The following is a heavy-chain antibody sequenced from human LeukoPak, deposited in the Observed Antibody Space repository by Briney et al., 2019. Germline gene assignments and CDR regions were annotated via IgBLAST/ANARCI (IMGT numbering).Heavy chain of an antibody. CDR2: IYTSGSS. Sequence: PSETLSLTCTVSGGSFSLDYWSWIRQPAGQGLEWIGRIYTSGSSNYNPSLKSRATMSVDTSKNQISLKLTSVTAADTAVYYCARDRFSGSFSGFDYWGQGALVTVSS. V-gene: IGHV4-4*07. CDR3: ARDRFSGSFSGFDY. CDR1: GGSFSLDY. J-gene: IGHJ4*02. D-gene: IGHD1-26*01.